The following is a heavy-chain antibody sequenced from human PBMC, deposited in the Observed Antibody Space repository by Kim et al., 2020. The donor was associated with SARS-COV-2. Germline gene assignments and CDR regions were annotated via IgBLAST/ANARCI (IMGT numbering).Heavy chain of an antibody. Sequence: GGSLRLSCAASGFTFSSYAMHWVRQAPGKGLEWVAVISYDGSNKYYADSVKGRFTISRDNSKNTLYLQMNSLRAEDTAVYYCARSNTRYYAYGMDVWGQGTTVTVSS. CDR1: GFTFSSYA. V-gene: IGHV3-30-3*01. D-gene: IGHD3-3*01. J-gene: IGHJ6*02. CDR2: ISYDGSNK. CDR3: ARSNTRYYAYGMDV.